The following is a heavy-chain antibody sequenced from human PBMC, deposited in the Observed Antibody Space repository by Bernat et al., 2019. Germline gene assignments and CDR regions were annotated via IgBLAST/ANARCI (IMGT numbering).Heavy chain of an antibody. CDR2: IYYSGTT. D-gene: IGHD2-2*01. J-gene: IGHJ6*02. CDR3: AILDLGYCTSTSCYYYYGMDV. Sequence: QVQLQAPCPGLVKPSQNTSLPLPLSFRSISSGDYYCLSLSQHHSKGLEWIGYIYYSGTTYYNPSLKSRLTISVDTSKNQFSLKLSSVTATDTAVYYCAILDLGYCTSTSCYYYYGMDVWGQGTTVTVSS. V-gene: IGHV4-30-4*01. CDR1: FRSISSGDYY.